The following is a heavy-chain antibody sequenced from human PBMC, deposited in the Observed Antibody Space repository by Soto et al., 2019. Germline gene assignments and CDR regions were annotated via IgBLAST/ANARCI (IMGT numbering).Heavy chain of an antibody. CDR1: GFSLSTSGVG. CDR3: AHRPPLYDILTGYYKRNAFDI. J-gene: IGHJ3*02. Sequence: QITLKESGPTLVKPTQTLTLTCTFSGFSLSTSGVGVGWIRQPPGKALEWLALIYWDDDKRYSPSLKSRLTITKDTSKNQVVLTMTNMDPVDTATYYCAHRPPLYDILTGYYKRNAFDIWGQGTMVTVSS. D-gene: IGHD3-9*01. V-gene: IGHV2-5*02. CDR2: IYWDDDK.